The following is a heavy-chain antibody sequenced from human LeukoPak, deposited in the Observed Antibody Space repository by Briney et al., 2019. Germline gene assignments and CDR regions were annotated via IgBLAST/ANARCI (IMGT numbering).Heavy chain of an antibody. Sequence: GGSLRLSCAASGFTFSIFPMHWVRQAPGKGLEWVAFVRLDGSDDYYGDSVKGRFTISRDNSKNTLYLQMNSLRSDDTGVYYCAKAEKGNYYDMDVWGKGTTVTISS. CDR1: GFTFSIFP. CDR2: VRLDGSDD. J-gene: IGHJ6*04. V-gene: IGHV3-30*02. CDR3: AKAEKGNYYDMDV.